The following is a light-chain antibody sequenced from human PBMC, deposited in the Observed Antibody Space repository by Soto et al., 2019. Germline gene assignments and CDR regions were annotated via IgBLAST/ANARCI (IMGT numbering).Light chain of an antibody. CDR1: QGISSY. V-gene: IGKV1-9*01. CDR3: QQINSYPLT. J-gene: IGKJ4*01. Sequence: DIQLTQSPSFLSASVGDRVTITCRASQGISSYLAWYQQKPGQAPKLLIYAASTLQSGVPSRFSGSGSGTEFTLTISSLQHEDVASYYCQQINSYPLTFGGGTKVEIK. CDR2: AAS.